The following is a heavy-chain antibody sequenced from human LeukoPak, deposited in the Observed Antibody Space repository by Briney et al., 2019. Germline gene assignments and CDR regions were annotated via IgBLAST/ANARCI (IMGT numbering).Heavy chain of an antibody. CDR2: INGDGSTT. CDR1: GFTFSTYW. Sequence: GGSLRLSCTASGFTFSTYWINWVRQSPGKGLVWVALINGDGSTTTHADSVKGRFTISRDNAKNTAYLQMNSLRDEDTAVYFCARDFAGSPDYWGQGTLVTVSA. J-gene: IGHJ4*02. D-gene: IGHD3-10*01. V-gene: IGHV3-74*03. CDR3: ARDFAGSPDY.